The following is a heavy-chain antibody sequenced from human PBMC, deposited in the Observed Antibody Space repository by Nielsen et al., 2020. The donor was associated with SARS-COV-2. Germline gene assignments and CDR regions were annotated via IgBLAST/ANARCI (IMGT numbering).Heavy chain of an antibody. V-gene: IGHV3-11*03. Sequence: GGSLRLSCAASGFTFSDYYMSWIRQAPGKGLEWVSYISSSSSYTNYADSVKGRFTISRDNAKNSLYLQMNSLRAEDTAVYYCARGYYDFWSGYLYYYYGMDVWGQGTTVTVSS. CDR1: GFTFSDYY. CDR2: ISSSSSYT. D-gene: IGHD3-3*01. CDR3: ARGYYDFWSGYLYYYYGMDV. J-gene: IGHJ6*02.